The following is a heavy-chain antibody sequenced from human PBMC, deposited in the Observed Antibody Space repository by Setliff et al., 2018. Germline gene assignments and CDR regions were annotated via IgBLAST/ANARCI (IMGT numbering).Heavy chain of an antibody. CDR2: ISVDNGYP. CDR1: GYTFTSYG. J-gene: IGHJ4*02. D-gene: IGHD3-10*01. Sequence: ASVKVSCKTSGYTFTSYGISWVRQAPGHGLEWMGWISVDNGYPNYAQKLQGRVTMTTDTSTSTAYIDVRSLRSEDTAVYYCATDQERFGELFDYWGQGTLVTVSS. V-gene: IGHV1-18*01. CDR3: ATDQERFGELFDY.